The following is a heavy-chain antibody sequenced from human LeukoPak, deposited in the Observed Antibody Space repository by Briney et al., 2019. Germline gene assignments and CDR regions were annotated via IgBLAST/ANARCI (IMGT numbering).Heavy chain of an antibody. CDR3: ASDLDWDYDILS. V-gene: IGHV3-48*03. Sequence: GGSLRLSCAASGFTFSSYEMNWVRQVPGKGLEWISYISSGGSLIFYADSVKGRFTISRDNTKNSLLLQMNYLRAEDTAIYYCASDLDWDYDILSWGQGILVTVSS. CDR2: ISSGGSLI. J-gene: IGHJ4*02. D-gene: IGHD3-9*01. CDR1: GFTFSSYE.